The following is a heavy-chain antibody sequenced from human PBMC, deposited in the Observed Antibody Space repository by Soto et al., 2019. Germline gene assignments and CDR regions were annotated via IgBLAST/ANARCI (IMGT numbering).Heavy chain of an antibody. J-gene: IGHJ5*02. V-gene: IGHV4-4*02. CDR2: IYHSGST. Sequence: SETLSLTCAVSGGSISSSNWWSWVRQPPGKGLEWIGEIYHSGSTNYNPSLKSRVTISVDKSKNQFSLKLSSVTAADTAVYYCARDYYDSSGYYPNWFDPWGQGTLVTVSS. CDR1: GGSISSSNW. CDR3: ARDYYDSSGYYPNWFDP. D-gene: IGHD3-22*01.